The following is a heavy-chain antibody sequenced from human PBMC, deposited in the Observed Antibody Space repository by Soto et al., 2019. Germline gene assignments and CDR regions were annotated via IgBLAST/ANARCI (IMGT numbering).Heavy chain of an antibody. D-gene: IGHD5-12*01. CDR2: INHSGST. V-gene: IGHV4-34*01. CDR3: ASDVDIVGY. CDR1: GGSFSGYY. Sequence: SETLSLTCAVYGGSFSGYYWSWIRQPPGKGLEWIGEINHSGSTNYNPSLKSRVTISVDTSKDQFSLKLSSVTAADTAVYYCASDVDIVGYWGQGPLVTVSS. J-gene: IGHJ4*02.